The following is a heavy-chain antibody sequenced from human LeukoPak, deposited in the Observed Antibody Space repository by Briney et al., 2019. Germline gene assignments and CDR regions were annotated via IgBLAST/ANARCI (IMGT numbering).Heavy chain of an antibody. CDR1: GGSFSGYY. J-gene: IGHJ4*02. D-gene: IGHD1-26*01. CDR3: ARQLSGSYGY. CDR2: INHSGST. V-gene: IGHV4-34*01. Sequence: SETLSLTCAVYGGSFSGYYWSWIRQPPGKGLEWIGEINHSGSTSYNPSLKSRVTISVDTSKNQFSLKLSSVTAADTAVYYCARQLSGSYGYWGQGALVTVSS.